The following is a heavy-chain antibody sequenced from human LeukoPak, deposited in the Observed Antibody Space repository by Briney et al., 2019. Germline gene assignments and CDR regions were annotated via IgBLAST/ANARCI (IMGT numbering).Heavy chain of an antibody. J-gene: IGHJ3*02. D-gene: IGHD3-9*01. Sequence: ASETLSLTCTVSGGSISSYYWSWIRQPAGKGLEWIGRIYTSGSTNYNPSLKSRVTMSVDTSKNQFSLKLSSVTAADTAVYYCVGHAYYDILTGRPGRDIWGQGTMVTVSS. CDR1: GGSISSYY. CDR3: VGHAYYDILTGRPGRDI. V-gene: IGHV4-4*07. CDR2: IYTSGST.